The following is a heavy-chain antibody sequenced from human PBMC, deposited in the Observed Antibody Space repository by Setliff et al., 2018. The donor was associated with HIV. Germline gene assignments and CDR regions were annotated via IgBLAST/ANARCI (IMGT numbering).Heavy chain of an antibody. D-gene: IGHD2-15*01. CDR3: TRGMRPMVKRVPFDY. CDR2: IRSRPFGGTT. J-gene: IGHJ4*02. V-gene: IGHV3-49*03. Sequence: PGGSLRLSCLGSGFTFGEYGMSWFRQAPGKGLEWVGFIRSRPFGGTTEYAASVKGRSTISRDDSKSIAYLQMNSLKSADAAVYYCTRGMRPMVKRVPFDYWGQGTLVTVSS. CDR1: GFTFGEYG.